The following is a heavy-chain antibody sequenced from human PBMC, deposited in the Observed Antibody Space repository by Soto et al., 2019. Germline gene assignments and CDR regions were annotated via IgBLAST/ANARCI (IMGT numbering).Heavy chain of an antibody. CDR1: GGSFSGYY. CDR3: ARGSMAGGYYHHCATDV. J-gene: IGHJ6*02. CDR2: INHSGST. D-gene: IGHD6-19*01. Sequence: PSETLSLTCAVYGGSFSGYYWSWIRQPPGKGLEWIGEINHSGSTNYNPSLKSRVTISVDTSKNQFSLKLSSVTAADTAVYYCARGSMAGGYYHHCATDVWGQGTTVTRSS. V-gene: IGHV4-34*01.